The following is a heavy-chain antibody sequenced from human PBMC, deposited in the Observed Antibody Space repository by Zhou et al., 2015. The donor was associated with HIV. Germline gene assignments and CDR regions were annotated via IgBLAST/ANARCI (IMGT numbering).Heavy chain of an antibody. CDR3: AKDSYYYASDL. D-gene: IGHD3-10*01. Sequence: QVQLVESGGGLVKPGGSLRLSCAASGFTFSAYYVTWHRQAPGKGLEWISYISESGTTVHYADSVKGRFTVSRDNAKNSLYLQMNFLRAEDTAVYYCAKDSYYYASDLWGQGTLVTVSS. CDR1: GFTFSAYY. J-gene: IGHJ4*02. V-gene: IGHV3-11*01. CDR2: ISESGTTV.